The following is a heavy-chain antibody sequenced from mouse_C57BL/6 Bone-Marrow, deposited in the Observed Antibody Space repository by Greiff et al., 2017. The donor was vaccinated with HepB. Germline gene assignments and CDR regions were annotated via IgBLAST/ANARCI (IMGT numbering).Heavy chain of an antibody. J-gene: IGHJ3*01. V-gene: IGHV5-16*01. D-gene: IGHD3-2*02. Sequence: EVKLMESEGGLVQPGSSMKLSCTASGFTFSDYYMAWVRQVPEKGLEWVANINYDGSSTYYLDSLKSRFIISRDNAKNILYLQMSSLKSEDTATYYCARDQGGTWGFAYWGQGTLVTVSA. CDR3: ARDQGGTWGFAY. CDR1: GFTFSDYY. CDR2: INYDGSST.